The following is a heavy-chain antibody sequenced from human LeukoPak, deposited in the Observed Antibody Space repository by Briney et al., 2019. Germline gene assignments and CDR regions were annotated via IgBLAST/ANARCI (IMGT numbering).Heavy chain of an antibody. CDR1: GFTFSTYA. CDR2: ISGSGGST. CDR3: AKDGVAGRRGMDV. V-gene: IGHV3-23*01. J-gene: IGHJ6*02. Sequence: GGSLRLSCAASGFTFSTYAMSWVRQAPGKGLEWVSAISGSGGSTYYADSVKGRFTISRDNSKNTVYLHMNSLGAEDTAVYYCAKDGVAGRRGMDVWGQGTTVAVSS. D-gene: IGHD6-6*01.